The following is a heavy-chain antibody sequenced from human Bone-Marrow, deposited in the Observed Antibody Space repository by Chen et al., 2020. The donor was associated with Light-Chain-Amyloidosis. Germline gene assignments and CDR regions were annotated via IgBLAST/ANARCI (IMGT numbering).Heavy chain of an antibody. V-gene: IGHV3-30-3*01. CDR3: AKEGGAFSGFSVVNFYYGMDV. D-gene: IGHD6-19*01. CDR2: IASDGSTK. CDR1: GFSLNSYA. Sequence: SLRLSCEASGFSLNSYAIHWVRQPPGKGLEWVAAIASDGSTKYYGASVRARFTIFRDNSKKTAYLQMSSLRSEDTATYYCAKEGGAFSGFSVVNFYYGMDVWGQGTTVSVS. J-gene: IGHJ6*02.